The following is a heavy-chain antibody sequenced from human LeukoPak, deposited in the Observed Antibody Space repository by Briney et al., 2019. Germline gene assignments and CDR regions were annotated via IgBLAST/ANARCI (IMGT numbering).Heavy chain of an antibody. J-gene: IGHJ6*03. CDR1: GFTFSSYA. Sequence: GGSLRLSCAASGFTFSSYAMSWVRQAPGKGLEWVSAISGSGGSTYYADSVKGRFTISRDNSKNTLYLQMNSLRAEDTAVYYCAKLDDYGDGGYYYNHMDVWGKGTTVTVSS. CDR2: ISGSGGST. CDR3: AKLDDYGDGGYYYNHMDV. V-gene: IGHV3-23*01. D-gene: IGHD4-17*01.